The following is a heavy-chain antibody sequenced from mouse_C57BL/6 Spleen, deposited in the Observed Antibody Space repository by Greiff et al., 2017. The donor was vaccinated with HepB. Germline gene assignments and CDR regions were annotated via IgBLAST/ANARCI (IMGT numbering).Heavy chain of an antibody. CDR2: IHPNSGST. CDR1: GYTFTSYW. D-gene: IGHD2-5*01. CDR3: ARSSNYRGAMDY. V-gene: IGHV1-64*01. Sequence: QVQLQQSGAELVKPGASVKLSCKASGYTFTSYWMHWVKQRPGQGLEWIGMIHPNSGSTNYNEKFKSKATLTVDKSSSTAYMQLSSLTSEDSAVYYCARSSNYRGAMDYWGQGTSVTVSS. J-gene: IGHJ4*01.